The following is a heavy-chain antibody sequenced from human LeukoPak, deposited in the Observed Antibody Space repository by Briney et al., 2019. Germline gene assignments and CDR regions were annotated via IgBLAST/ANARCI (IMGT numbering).Heavy chain of an antibody. CDR2: ISSSGSTI. J-gene: IGHJ6*02. D-gene: IGHD4-17*01. Sequence: GGSLRLSCVASGFTFSDYYMSWIRQAPGKGLEWVSYISSSGSTIYYADSVKGRFTISRDNAKNSLYLQMNSLRAEDTAVYYCASATVTTYDYYYGMDVWGQGTTVTVSS. V-gene: IGHV3-11*01. CDR1: GFTFSDYY. CDR3: ASATVTTYDYYYGMDV.